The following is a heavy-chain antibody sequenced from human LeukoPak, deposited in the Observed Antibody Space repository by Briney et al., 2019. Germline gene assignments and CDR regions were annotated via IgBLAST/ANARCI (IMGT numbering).Heavy chain of an antibody. D-gene: IGHD3-3*01. Sequence: PSETLSLTCTVSGGSISSGGYYWSWIRQPPGKGLEWIGYIYHSGSTYYNPSLKSRVAISVDRSKNQFPLKLSSVTAADTAVYYCARERFLDRNFDYWGQGTLVTVSS. CDR2: IYHSGST. J-gene: IGHJ4*02. V-gene: IGHV4-30-2*01. CDR1: GGSISSGGYY. CDR3: ARERFLDRNFDY.